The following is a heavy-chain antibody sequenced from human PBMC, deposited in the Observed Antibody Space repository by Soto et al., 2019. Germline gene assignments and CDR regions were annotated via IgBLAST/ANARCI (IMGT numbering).Heavy chain of an antibody. J-gene: IGHJ6*03. CDR1: GGTFSSYT. CDR2: IIPILGIA. CDR3: ARNRIRTTGYYYYYMDV. Sequence: GASVKVSCKASGGTFSSYTISWVRQAPGQGLEWMGRIIPILGIANYAQKFQGRVTITADKSTSTAYMELSSLRSEDTAVYYCARNRIRTTGYYYYYMDVWGKGTTVTVSS. V-gene: IGHV1-69*02. D-gene: IGHD4-4*01.